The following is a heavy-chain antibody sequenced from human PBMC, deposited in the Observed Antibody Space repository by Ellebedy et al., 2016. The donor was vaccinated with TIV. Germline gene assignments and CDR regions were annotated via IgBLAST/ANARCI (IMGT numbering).Heavy chain of an antibody. J-gene: IGHJ4*02. CDR3: ARVSSTNPQYYYDSSGYDGDY. CDR2: IYHSGST. CDR1: GGSISSGGYS. V-gene: IGHV4-30-2*01. Sequence: SETLSLXCAVSGGSISSGGYSWSWIRQPPGKGLEWIGYIYHSGSTYYNPSLKSRVTISVDRSKNQFSLKLSSVTAADTAVYYCARVSSTNPQYYYDSSGYDGDYWGQGTLVTVSS. D-gene: IGHD3-22*01.